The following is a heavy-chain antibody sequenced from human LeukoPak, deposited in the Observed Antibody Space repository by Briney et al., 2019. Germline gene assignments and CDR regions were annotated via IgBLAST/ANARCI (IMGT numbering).Heavy chain of an antibody. CDR1: GYTFTGYY. D-gene: IGHD1-26*01. CDR3: ARDLGGSYGWVAFDI. CDR2: INPNSGGT. Sequence: GASVKVSCKASGYTFTGYYMHWVRQAPEQGLEWMGWINPNSGGTNYAQKFQGRVTMTRDTSISTAYMELSRLRSDDTAVYYCARDLGGSYGWVAFDIWGQGTMVTVSS. J-gene: IGHJ3*02. V-gene: IGHV1-2*02.